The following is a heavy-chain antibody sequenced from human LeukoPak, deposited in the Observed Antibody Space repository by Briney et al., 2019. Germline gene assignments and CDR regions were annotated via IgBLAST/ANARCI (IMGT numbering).Heavy chain of an antibody. V-gene: IGHV3-30*02. CDR2: IQDDESNK. D-gene: IGHD2-15*01. J-gene: IGHJ6*03. CDR3: AKQMVERPHYYYMDV. CDR1: GFIFSSFG. Sequence: GGSLRLSCSASGFIFSSFGMHWVRQAPGKGLKWVAFIQDDESNKFYADYVKGRFTISRDNSKNTLFLQMNSLRPEDTALYYCAKQMVERPHYYYMDVWGKGTTVTVSS.